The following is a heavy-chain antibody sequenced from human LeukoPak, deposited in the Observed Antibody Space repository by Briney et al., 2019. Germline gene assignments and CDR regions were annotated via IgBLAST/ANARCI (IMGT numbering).Heavy chain of an antibody. CDR2: IYYSGST. D-gene: IGHD3-22*01. Sequence: SETLSLTCTVSGGSISSYYWSWIRQPPGKGLDWIGYIYYSGSTNYNPSLKSRVTISVDTSKNQFSLKLSSVTAADTAVYYCARVGDSSGYYYDYWGQGTLVTVSS. CDR1: GGSISSYY. J-gene: IGHJ4*02. V-gene: IGHV4-59*01. CDR3: ARVGDSSGYYYDY.